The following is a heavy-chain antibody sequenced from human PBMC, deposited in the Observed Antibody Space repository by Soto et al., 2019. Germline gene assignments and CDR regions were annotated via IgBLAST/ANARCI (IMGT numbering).Heavy chain of an antibody. Sequence: QVQLVQSGAEVKKPGSSVKVSCTASGGTFSSYAISWVRQAPGQGLAWMGGIIPIFGTANYAQKFQGRVTITADESTSTAYMELSSLRSEDTAVYYCVLMVVPAMGGYWGQGTLVTVSS. CDR3: VLMVVPAMGGY. V-gene: IGHV1-69*01. CDR1: GGTFSSYA. CDR2: IIPIFGTA. D-gene: IGHD2-2*01. J-gene: IGHJ4*02.